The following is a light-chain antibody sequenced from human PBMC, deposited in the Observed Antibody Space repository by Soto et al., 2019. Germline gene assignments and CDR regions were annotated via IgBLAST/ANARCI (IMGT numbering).Light chain of an antibody. CDR1: QSVLLSSNNRNY. CDR3: QQYYGAPWT. J-gene: IGKJ1*01. CDR2: WAS. V-gene: IGKV4-1*01. Sequence: DIVMTQSPDSLAVSLGERATINCKSSQSVLLSSNNRNYLSWYQQKLGQPPKLLIYWASTRESGVPDRFSGSGSGTDFTLTISRLQAEDVAVYYCQQYYGAPWTFGQGTKVEIK.